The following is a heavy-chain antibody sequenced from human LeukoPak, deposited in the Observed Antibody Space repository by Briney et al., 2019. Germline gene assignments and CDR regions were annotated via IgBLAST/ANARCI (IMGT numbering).Heavy chain of an antibody. Sequence: SQTLSLTCAVSGGSISSGGYSWSWIRQPPGKGLEWIGYIYHSGSTYYNPSLKSRVTISVDRSKNQFSLKLSSVTAADTPVYYCASSETYYDILTGSNYYYGMDVWGQGTTVTVSS. D-gene: IGHD3-9*01. V-gene: IGHV4-30-2*01. CDR1: GGSISSGGYS. CDR3: ASSETYYDILTGSNYYYGMDV. J-gene: IGHJ6*02. CDR2: IYHSGST.